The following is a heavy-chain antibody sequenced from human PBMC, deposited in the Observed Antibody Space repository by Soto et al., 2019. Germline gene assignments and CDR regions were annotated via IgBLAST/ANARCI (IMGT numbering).Heavy chain of an antibody. Sequence: QLQLQESGPGLVKPSETLSLTCSVSGGSISSSTYYWVWIRQSPGKGLEWIGRVYKSGGTYYNPSLTSAVSMSVDPPNNQFSLTINSVTAADTALYYCARHHEAGYYFDYWGQGMLVTVSS. J-gene: IGHJ4*02. CDR3: ARHHEAGYYFDY. D-gene: IGHD6-25*01. CDR2: VYKSGGT. V-gene: IGHV4-39*01. CDR1: GGSISSSTYY.